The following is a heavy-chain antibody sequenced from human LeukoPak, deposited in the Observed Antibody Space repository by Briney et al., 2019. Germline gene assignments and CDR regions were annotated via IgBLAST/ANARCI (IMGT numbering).Heavy chain of an antibody. Sequence: GGSLRLSCAASGFTFSSYWMSWVRQAPGKGLEWVANIKQDGSEKYYVDPVKGRFTISRDNAKNSLYLQMNSLRAEDTAVYYCARDPRYCSGGSCYSNYWGQGTLVTVSS. CDR1: GFTFSSYW. V-gene: IGHV3-7*01. CDR2: IKQDGSEK. CDR3: ARDPRYCSGGSCYSNY. J-gene: IGHJ4*02. D-gene: IGHD2-15*01.